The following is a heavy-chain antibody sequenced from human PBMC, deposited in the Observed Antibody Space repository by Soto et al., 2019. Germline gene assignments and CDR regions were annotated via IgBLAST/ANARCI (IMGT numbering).Heavy chain of an antibody. CDR1: GGSISSYY. V-gene: IGHV4-59*01. CDR2: IYYSGST. CDR3: ARDVYSGYDYRAIDP. J-gene: IGHJ5*02. Sequence: QVQLQESGPGLVKPSETLSLTCTVSGGSISSYYWCWIRQPPGKGLEWIGYIYYSGSTNYNPSLKSRVTISVDTSKNQFSLKLSSVTAADTAVYYCARDVYSGYDYRAIDPWGQGTLVTVSS. D-gene: IGHD5-12*01.